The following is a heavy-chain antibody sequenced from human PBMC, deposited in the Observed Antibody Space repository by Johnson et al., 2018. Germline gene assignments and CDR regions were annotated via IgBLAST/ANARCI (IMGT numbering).Heavy chain of an antibody. V-gene: IGHV3-33*01. CDR1: SFSFSNFV. Sequence: QVQLVECGGGVVQPGKSLRLACAASSFSFSNFVMHWVRQAPGKGLEWVAVIWFDARNIFYADSVRGRFTISSDHSKNMLYLQMNSPRGDHTAMYYCARALVERSYSPGWYIEDLWGQGTRVTVSS. J-gene: IGHJ3*01. D-gene: IGHD6-19*01. CDR3: ARALVERSYSPGWYIEDL. CDR2: IWFDARNI.